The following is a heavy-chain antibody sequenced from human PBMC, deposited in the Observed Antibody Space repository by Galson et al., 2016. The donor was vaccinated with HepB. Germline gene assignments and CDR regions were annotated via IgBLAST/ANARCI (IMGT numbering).Heavy chain of an antibody. D-gene: IGHD6-19*01. CDR3: TREGFSSGRAGTFDI. CDR1: GFLLRGSV. CDR2: ISVDGNNK. J-gene: IGHJ3*02. V-gene: IGHV3-30*09. Sequence: SLRLSCAASGFLLRGSVIHWVRQAPGKGLEWVALISVDGNNKPFADSVEGRFAISRDNYQNTVDLQMNSLRPEDSAVYYCTREGFSSGRAGTFDIWGQGTVVSVSS.